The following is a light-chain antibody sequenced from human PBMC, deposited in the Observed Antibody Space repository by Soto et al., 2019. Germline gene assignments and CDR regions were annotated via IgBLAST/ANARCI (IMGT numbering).Light chain of an antibody. Sequence: EIVMTQSPATLSVSPGERATLSCRASQSVSSNLAWYQQKPGQAPRLLIYGASTRATGIPAGFSGSGSGTEFTLTISSLQSEDCAVYYCQQYNNWSSITFGQRTRLEIK. CDR1: QSVSSN. V-gene: IGKV3-15*01. CDR2: GAS. CDR3: QQYNNWSSIT. J-gene: IGKJ5*01.